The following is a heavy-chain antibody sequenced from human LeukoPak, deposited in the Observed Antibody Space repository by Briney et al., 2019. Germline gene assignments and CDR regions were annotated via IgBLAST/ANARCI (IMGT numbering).Heavy chain of an antibody. CDR3: ARENGYSYGIDY. D-gene: IGHD5-18*01. CDR1: GGSISSYF. CDR2: ALYTGST. Sequence: SETLSLICSVSGGSISSYFWSWIRQAPGKGLEWVGYALYTGSTEYNPALKSRVTISLDTSNNQFSLRLSSVTAADTAVYYCARENGYSYGIDYWGQGRLVTVSS. V-gene: IGHV4-59*01. J-gene: IGHJ4*02.